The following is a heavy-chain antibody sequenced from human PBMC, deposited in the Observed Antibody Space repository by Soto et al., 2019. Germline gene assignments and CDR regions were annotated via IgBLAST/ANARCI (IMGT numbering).Heavy chain of an antibody. J-gene: IGHJ4*02. CDR2: IKEDGSEK. CDR1: GFTFSGYW. Sequence: EVHLVESGGHLVQPGGFLRLSCAGSGFTFSGYWMSWVRQAPGKGLEWVPNIKEDGSEKYYVDSVEGRFTISRDNAKNSLYLQMNSLRAEDTGVYYCAKHDYVWGSYRTFDYWGQGTLVTVSS. D-gene: IGHD3-16*02. V-gene: IGHV3-7*01. CDR3: AKHDYVWGSYRTFDY.